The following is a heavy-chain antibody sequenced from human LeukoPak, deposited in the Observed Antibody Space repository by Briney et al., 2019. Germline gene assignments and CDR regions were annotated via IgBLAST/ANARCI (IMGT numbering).Heavy chain of an antibody. D-gene: IGHD3-22*01. CDR1: GGSISSYY. Sequence: PSETLSLTCTVSGGSISSYYWSWIRQPPGKGLEWIEYIYYSGSTNYNPSLKSRVTISVDTSKNQFSLKLSSVTAADTAVYYCARAVVIRDYYYGMDVWGQGTTVTVSS. CDR2: IYYSGST. V-gene: IGHV4-59*01. CDR3: ARAVVIRDYYYGMDV. J-gene: IGHJ6*02.